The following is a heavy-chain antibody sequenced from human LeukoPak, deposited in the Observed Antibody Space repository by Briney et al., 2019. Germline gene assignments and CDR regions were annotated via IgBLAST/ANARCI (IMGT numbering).Heavy chain of an antibody. CDR1: GFTFSTYD. Sequence: GGSLRLSCAASGFTFSTYDMNWVRQAPGKGLEWVSYISSSSRTISYADSVKGRFTISRDNAKNSLYLQMNSLRAEDTAVYYCARLRNYAMDVWGRGTTVTASS. CDR3: ARLRNYAMDV. J-gene: IGHJ6*02. CDR2: ISSSSRTI. V-gene: IGHV3-48*01.